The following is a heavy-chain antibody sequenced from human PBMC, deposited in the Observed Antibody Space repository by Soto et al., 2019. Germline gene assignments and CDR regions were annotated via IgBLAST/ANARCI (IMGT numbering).Heavy chain of an antibody. D-gene: IGHD3-22*01. CDR2: IIPIFGTA. CDR3: AKSWRHMIVVDINWFDP. J-gene: IGHJ5*02. V-gene: IGHV1-69*13. Sequence: SVKVSCKASGGTFSSYAISWVRQAPGQGLEWMGGIIPIFGTANYAQKFQGRVTITADESTSTAYMELSSLRSEDTAVYYCAKSWRHMIVVDINWFDPWGQGTLVTVSS. CDR1: GGTFSSYA.